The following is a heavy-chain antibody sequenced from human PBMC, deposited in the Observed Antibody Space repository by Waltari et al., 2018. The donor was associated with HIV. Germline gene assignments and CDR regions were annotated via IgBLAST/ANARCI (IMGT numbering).Heavy chain of an antibody. J-gene: IGHJ4*02. CDR1: GFTFSNAW. D-gene: IGHD6-6*01. CDR2: IKSKTDGGTT. V-gene: IGHV3-15*01. CDR3: TTDLAQLVRADY. Sequence: EVQLVESGGGLVKPGGSLRLSCAASGFTFSNAWMSWVRQAPGKGLEWVGRIKSKTDGGTTDYAAPVKGRFTISRDDSKNTLYLQMNSLKTEDTAVYYCTTDLAQLVRADYWGQGTLVTVSS.